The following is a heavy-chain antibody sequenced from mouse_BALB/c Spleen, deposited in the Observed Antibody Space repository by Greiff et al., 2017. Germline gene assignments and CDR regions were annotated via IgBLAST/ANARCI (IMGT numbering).Heavy chain of an antibody. CDR1: GFSLTSYG. J-gene: IGHJ1*01. D-gene: IGHD1-1*01. CDR3: AKRGYGSRRDWYFDV. CDR2: IWRGGST. Sequence: VQLQQSGPSLVQPSQSLSITCTVSGFSLTSYGVHWVRQSPGKGLEWLGVIWRGGSTDYNAAFMSRLSITKDNSKSQVFFKMNSLQADDTAIYYCAKRGYGSRRDWYFDVWGAGTTVTVSS. V-gene: IGHV2-5-1*01.